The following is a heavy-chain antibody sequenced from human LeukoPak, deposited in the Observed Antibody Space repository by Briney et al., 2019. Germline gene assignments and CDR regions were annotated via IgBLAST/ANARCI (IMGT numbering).Heavy chain of an antibody. J-gene: IGHJ5*02. V-gene: IGHV4-34*01. Sequence: SETPSLTCAVYGGSFSGYYWSWIRQPPGKGLEWIGEIDHSGSTNYNPSLKSRVTISVDTSKNQFSLKLSSVTAADTAVYYCARRAAYCSGGSCYWFDPWGQGTLVTVSS. D-gene: IGHD2-15*01. CDR1: GGSFSGYY. CDR3: ARRAAYCSGGSCYWFDP. CDR2: IDHSGST.